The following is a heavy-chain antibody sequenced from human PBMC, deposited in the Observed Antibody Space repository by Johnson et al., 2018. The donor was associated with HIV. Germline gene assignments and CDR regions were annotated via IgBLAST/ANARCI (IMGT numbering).Heavy chain of an antibody. Sequence: QVQLVESGGGVVQPGRSLRLSCAASGFTFSSYGMHWVRQAPGKGLEWVAVIWYDGSNKYYADSVKGRFTISRDNSKNTLYLQMNSLRAEDTAVYYCAKAPTRIAARDAFDIWGQGTMVTVSS. V-gene: IGHV3-33*06. CDR2: IWYDGSNK. CDR1: GFTFSSYG. CDR3: AKAPTRIAARDAFDI. D-gene: IGHD6-13*01. J-gene: IGHJ3*02.